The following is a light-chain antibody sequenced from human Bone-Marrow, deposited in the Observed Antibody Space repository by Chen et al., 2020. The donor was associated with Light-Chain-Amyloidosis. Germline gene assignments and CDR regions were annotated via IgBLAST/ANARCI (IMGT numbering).Light chain of an antibody. CDR2: EVT. J-gene: IGLJ1*01. Sequence: QSALTQPASVSGSPGQSITISCTGTSSDVGGDNHVSWYQQHPDKAPKLMIYEVTNRPSWVPDRFSGSKSDNTASLTISGLQTEDEAYYFCGSYTITNTLVFGSGTRVTVL. CDR3: GSYTITNTLV. CDR1: SSDVGGDNH. V-gene: IGLV2-14*01.